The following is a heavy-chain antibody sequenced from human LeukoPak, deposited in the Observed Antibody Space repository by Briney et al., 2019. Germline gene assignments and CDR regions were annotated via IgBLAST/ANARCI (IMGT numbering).Heavy chain of an antibody. D-gene: IGHD3-3*01. V-gene: IGHV3-30*02. CDR1: GFTFSSYG. J-gene: IGHJ4*02. Sequence: GGSLRLSCAASGFTFSSYGMDWVRQAPGKGLEWVAFIRYDGSDKFYADSVKGRFTISRDKSKNTLFLQMNTLGVEGTALYYCAKDSLLWSGYPYFFDHWGQGTLVTVSS. CDR2: IRYDGSDK. CDR3: AKDSLLWSGYPYFFDH.